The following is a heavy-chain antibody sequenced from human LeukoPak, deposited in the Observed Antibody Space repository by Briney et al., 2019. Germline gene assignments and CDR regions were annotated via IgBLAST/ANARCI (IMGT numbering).Heavy chain of an antibody. V-gene: IGHV7-4-1*02. Sequence: ASVKVSCKASGYIFSIYAMIWVRQAPGQGLELMGWINTNTGNPTYAQGFTGRFVFSLDTSVSTAYLQISRLKAEDTAVYYCARDYTVALGTTTYFQHWGQGTLVTVSS. D-gene: IGHD1-7*01. J-gene: IGHJ1*01. CDR1: GYIFSIYA. CDR2: INTNTGNP. CDR3: ARDYTVALGTTTYFQH.